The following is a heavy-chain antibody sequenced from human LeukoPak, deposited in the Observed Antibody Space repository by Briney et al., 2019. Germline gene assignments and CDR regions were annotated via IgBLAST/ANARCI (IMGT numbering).Heavy chain of an antibody. V-gene: IGHV3-21*01. CDR1: GFTFSSYS. J-gene: IGHJ4*02. CDR3: ARDRGYCSGGSCYENDY. D-gene: IGHD2-15*01. Sequence: GWSLRLSCPASGFTFSSYSINWVRQAPGKGLEWVSSISSSSSYIYYADSVKGRFTISRDNAKNSLYLQMNSLGAEDTAVYYCARDRGYCSGGSCYENDYWGQGTLVTVSS. CDR2: ISSSSSYI.